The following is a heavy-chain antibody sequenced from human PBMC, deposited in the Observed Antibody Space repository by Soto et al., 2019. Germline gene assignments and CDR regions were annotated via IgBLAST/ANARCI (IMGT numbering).Heavy chain of an antibody. D-gene: IGHD1-7*01. CDR2: MNPNSGNT. J-gene: IGHJ6*03. Sequence: ASVKVSCKASGYTFTSYDINWVRQATGQGLEWMGWMNPNSGNTGYAQKFQGRVTMTRNTSISTAYMELSSLRSEDTAVYYCASIVRCITGTSDERSYYYYYMDVWGKGTTVTVSS. CDR1: GYTFTSYD. V-gene: IGHV1-8*01. CDR3: ASIVRCITGTSDERSYYYYYMDV.